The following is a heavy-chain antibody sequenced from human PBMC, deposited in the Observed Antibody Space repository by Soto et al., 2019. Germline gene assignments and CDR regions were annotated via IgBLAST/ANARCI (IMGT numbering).Heavy chain of an antibody. CDR1: GFIFSSYG. D-gene: IGHD2-15*01. Sequence: QVQLVESGGGVVQPGRSLRLSCAASGFIFSSYGMHWVRQAPGKGLEWVAVISYEGSHTYYADSVKGRFTITRDNSKNTLYLQMNRLRPEATAVYYWAKEVDCGGGSCSWSEGFDYWGQGTLLTVSS. V-gene: IGHV3-30*18. J-gene: IGHJ4*02. CDR3: AKEVDCGGGSCSWSEGFDY. CDR2: ISYEGSHT.